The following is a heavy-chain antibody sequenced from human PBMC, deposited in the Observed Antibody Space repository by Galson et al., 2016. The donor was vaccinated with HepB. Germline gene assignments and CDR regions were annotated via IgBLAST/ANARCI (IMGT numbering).Heavy chain of an antibody. CDR3: TRDLPGSHDASDF. J-gene: IGHJ3*01. CDR2: ISYDGTRT. CDR1: GFDFRSYW. Sequence: SLRLSCAASGFDFRSYWMHWVRQGPGKGLVWVSRISYDGTRTNYADSVQGRFTISRDNAKNTLYLQMNSLRPEDTAVYYCTRDLPGSHDASDFWGQGTMVTVSS. D-gene: IGHD1-14*01. V-gene: IGHV3-74*01.